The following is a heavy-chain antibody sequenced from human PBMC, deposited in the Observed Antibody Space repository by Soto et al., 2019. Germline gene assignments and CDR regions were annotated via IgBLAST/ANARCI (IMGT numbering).Heavy chain of an antibody. Sequence: AGGSLRLSCAASGFTFDDYAMHWVRQAPGKGLEWVSGISWNSGSIGYADSVKGRFTISRDNAKNSLYLQMNSLRAEDTALYYCAKDLILGYCSGGSCSRGMDVWGQGTTVTVSS. J-gene: IGHJ6*02. CDR3: AKDLILGYCSGGSCSRGMDV. CDR2: ISWNSGSI. D-gene: IGHD2-15*01. CDR1: GFTFDDYA. V-gene: IGHV3-9*01.